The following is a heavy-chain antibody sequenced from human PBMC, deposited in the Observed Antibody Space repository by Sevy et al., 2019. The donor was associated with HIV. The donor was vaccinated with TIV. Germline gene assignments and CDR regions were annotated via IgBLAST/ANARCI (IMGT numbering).Heavy chain of an antibody. Sequence: SETLSLTCTVSGDSMSGYYWSWIRQPAGKGLEWIGRIYTSGSTYYNPSLKSRVTLSIDTSKNQFSLSLSSVTAADTAVYFCVHSSGHQPVHYYYYMDVRGKGTSVTVSS. V-gene: IGHV4-4*07. D-gene: IGHD3-22*01. CDR3: VHSSGHQPVHYYYYMDV. CDR1: GDSMSGYY. CDR2: IYTSGST. J-gene: IGHJ6*03.